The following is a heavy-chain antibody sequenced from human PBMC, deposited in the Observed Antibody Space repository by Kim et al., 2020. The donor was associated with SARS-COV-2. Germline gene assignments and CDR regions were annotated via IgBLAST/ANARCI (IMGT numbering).Heavy chain of an antibody. D-gene: IGHD3-10*01. CDR3: AGARRRDGSLFAY. CDR2: SSALNGNT. J-gene: IGHJ4*02. CDR1: GYIFSNYG. Sequence: ASVKVSCKDSGYIFSNYGIGWVRQAPGHGLEWLGWSSALNGNTNYAQKFQDRVTMTTATSTTTGYLELRSLTSDATAVYYWAGARRRDGSLFAYWGRGTL. V-gene: IGHV1-18*04.